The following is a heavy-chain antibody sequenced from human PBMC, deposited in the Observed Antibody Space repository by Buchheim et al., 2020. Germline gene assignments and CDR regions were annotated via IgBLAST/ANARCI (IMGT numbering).Heavy chain of an antibody. V-gene: IGHV4-34*01. CDR2: INHSGST. Sequence: QVQLQQWGAGLLKPSETLSLTCAVYGGSFSGYYWSWIRQPPGKGLEWIGEINHSGSTNYNPSLKSRVTISVATSKNQFSLKLSSVTAADTAVYYCARGFPLWLTMIVVAYGMDVWGQGTT. D-gene: IGHD3-22*01. J-gene: IGHJ6*02. CDR3: ARGFPLWLTMIVVAYGMDV. CDR1: GGSFSGYY.